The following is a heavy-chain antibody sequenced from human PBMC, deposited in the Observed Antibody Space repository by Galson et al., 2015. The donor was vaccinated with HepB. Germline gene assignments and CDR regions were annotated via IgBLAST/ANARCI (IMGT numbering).Heavy chain of an antibody. CDR2: IRSKAYGGTA. CDR1: GFTFGDYA. Sequence: SLRLSCAVSGFTFGDYAMSWFRQAPGKGLEWVGFIRSKAYGGTAEYAASVKGRFTISRDDSKTIAYLQMNSLKSEDTAMYYCTRDRPNRVGATFFDYWGLGTLVTVAS. J-gene: IGHJ4*02. D-gene: IGHD1-26*01. V-gene: IGHV3-49*03. CDR3: TRDRPNRVGATFFDY.